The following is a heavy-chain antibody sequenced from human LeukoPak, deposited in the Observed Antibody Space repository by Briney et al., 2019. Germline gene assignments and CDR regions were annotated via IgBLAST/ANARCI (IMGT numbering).Heavy chain of an antibody. J-gene: IGHJ6*04. D-gene: IGHD3-10*02. CDR1: GFTFDDYA. CDR2: VSWNSAYM. CDR3: AELGITMIGGV. V-gene: IGHV3-9*01. Sequence: GRSLRLSCAASGFTFDDYAMHWVRQAPGKGLEWVSGVSWNSAYMHYADSVKGRFTISRDNAKNSLYLQMNSLRAEDTAVYYCAELGITMIGGVWGKGTTVTISS.